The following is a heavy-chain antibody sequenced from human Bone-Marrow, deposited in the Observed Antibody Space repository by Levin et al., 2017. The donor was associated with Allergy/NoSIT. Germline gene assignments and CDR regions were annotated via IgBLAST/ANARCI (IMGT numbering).Heavy chain of an antibody. CDR1: GYTFTGYY. J-gene: IGHJ5*02. CDR2: INPNSGGT. V-gene: IGHV1-2*02. D-gene: IGHD6-13*01. CDR3: ARASSRNNWFDP. Sequence: ASVKVSCKASGYTFTGYYMHWVRQAPGQGLEWMGWINPNSGGTNYAQKFQGRVTMTRDTSISTAYMELSRLRSDDTAVYYCARASSRNNWFDPWGQGTLVTVSS.